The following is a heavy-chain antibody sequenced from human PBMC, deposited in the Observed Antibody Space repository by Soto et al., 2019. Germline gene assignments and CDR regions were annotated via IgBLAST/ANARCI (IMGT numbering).Heavy chain of an antibody. CDR2: INNDGSNT. V-gene: IGHV3-74*01. Sequence: EVQLVESGGGVVQPGGSLRLSCRGSGFTFRNSWMHWVRHAPGKGLVWVSRINNDGSNTAYADSVKGRFTISRDNAKNTLYMQMDSLRVEDTAVYYCARDEGGPDVWGRGTTVTVSS. CDR3: ARDEGGPDV. CDR1: GFTFRNSW. J-gene: IGHJ6*02.